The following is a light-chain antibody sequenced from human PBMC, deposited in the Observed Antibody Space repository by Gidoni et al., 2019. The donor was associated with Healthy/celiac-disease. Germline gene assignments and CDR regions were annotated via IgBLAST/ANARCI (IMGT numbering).Light chain of an antibody. CDR3: SSYTSSSSLVV. V-gene: IGLV2-14*03. CDR2: VVS. Sequence: QSALTQTAAVSGSPGKSITSSCPGTSSDVGGYNYVPWYQQHPGQAPKLMIYVVSKRPSGVSNRFSRSKAGNTASLTISGLQAEDEADYYCSSYTSSSSLVVFGGGTKLTVL. J-gene: IGLJ3*02. CDR1: SSDVGGYNY.